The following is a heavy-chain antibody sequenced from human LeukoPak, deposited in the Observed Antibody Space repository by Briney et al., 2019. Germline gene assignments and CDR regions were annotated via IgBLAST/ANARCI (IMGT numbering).Heavy chain of an antibody. Sequence: GGSLRLSCAASGFTFSSYSFNWVRQVPGKGLEWVSSITTTFYTYYTDSVKGRFTISRDNSKNTLYLQMNSLRAEDTAVYYCAKGDRAAAYYYGMDVWGQGTTVTVSS. V-gene: IGHV3-21*01. CDR2: ITTTFYT. CDR3: AKGDRAAAYYYGMDV. D-gene: IGHD6-13*01. J-gene: IGHJ6*02. CDR1: GFTFSSYS.